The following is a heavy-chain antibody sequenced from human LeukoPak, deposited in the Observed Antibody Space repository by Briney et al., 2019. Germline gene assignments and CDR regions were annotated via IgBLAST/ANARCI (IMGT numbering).Heavy chain of an antibody. J-gene: IGHJ4*02. Sequence: SQTLSLTCTVSGGSISSGSYYWSWIRQPPGKGLEWIGYIYYNGATNYNPSLKTRVTISLDTPKNQFSLKLKSVTASDTAVYYCARHYVFVSGGSSFDYWGLGILVTVSS. CDR3: ARHYVFVSGGSSFDY. V-gene: IGHV4-61*09. CDR1: GGSISSGSYY. CDR2: IYYNGAT. D-gene: IGHD3-3*01.